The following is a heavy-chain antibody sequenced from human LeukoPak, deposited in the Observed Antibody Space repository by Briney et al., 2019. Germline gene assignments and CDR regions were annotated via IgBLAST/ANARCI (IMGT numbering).Heavy chain of an antibody. Sequence: GASVRVSCKASGYTFTSYGISWVRQAPGQGLEWMGWISAYNGNTNYVQKLQGRVTMTTDTSTSTAYMELRSLRSDDTAVYYCARAGSSVYYYNHIDVWGKGTTVTVSS. CDR1: GYTFTSYG. D-gene: IGHD6-25*01. J-gene: IGHJ6*03. CDR3: ARAGSSVYYYNHIDV. CDR2: ISAYNGNT. V-gene: IGHV1-18*01.